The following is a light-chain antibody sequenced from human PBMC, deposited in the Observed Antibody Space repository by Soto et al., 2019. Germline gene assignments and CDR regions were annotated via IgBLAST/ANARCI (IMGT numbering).Light chain of an antibody. J-gene: IGKJ1*01. CDR3: QHYYSSPPT. CDR2: GAS. CDR1: QDISSS. V-gene: IGKV1-8*01. Sequence: AIRMTQSPSPFSASIGDRVTITCRASQDISSSLGWYQQIPGRAPKLLISGASNLQSGVPSRFSGSGSGTDFTLTISSLQSEDFATYYCQHYYSSPPTFGQGTKVEIK.